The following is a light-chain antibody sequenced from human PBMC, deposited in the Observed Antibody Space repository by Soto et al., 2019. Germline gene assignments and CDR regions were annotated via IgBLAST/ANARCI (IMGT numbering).Light chain of an antibody. V-gene: IGLV2-11*01. CDR3: CSHAGSYTYV. Sequence: QSVLTQPRSVSGSPGQSVAISCTGTSSDVGGDKYVSWYQQHPGKAPKVMIYEVSKRPSGVPDRFSGSKSGNTASLTISGLQADGEADYYCCSHAGSYTYVFGTGTKLTVL. CDR2: EVS. J-gene: IGLJ1*01. CDR1: SSDVGGDKY.